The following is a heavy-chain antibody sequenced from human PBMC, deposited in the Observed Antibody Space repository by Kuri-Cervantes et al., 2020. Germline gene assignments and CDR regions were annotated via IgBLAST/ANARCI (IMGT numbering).Heavy chain of an antibody. D-gene: IGHD3-10*01. CDR1: GFAFDDYA. V-gene: IGHV3-48*01. J-gene: IGHJ3*02. Sequence: LSLTCAASGFAFDDYAMHWVRQAPGKGLEWVSYISSTSATIFYADSVRGRITISRDNAKNSLYLQMYSLRAEDTAVYYCVREPSYGFDIWGQGTTVTVSS. CDR3: VREPSYGFDI. CDR2: ISSTSATI.